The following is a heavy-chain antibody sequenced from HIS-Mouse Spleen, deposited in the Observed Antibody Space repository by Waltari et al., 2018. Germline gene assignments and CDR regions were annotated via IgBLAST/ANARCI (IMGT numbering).Heavy chain of an antibody. V-gene: IGHV4-30-4*01. CDR3: AREQGRYYYDSSGYYDY. D-gene: IGHD3-22*01. Sequence: QVQLQESGPGLVKPSQTLSLTCTVSGGSISSGDYYWSCIRQPPGKGLEWSGYIYYSGSTSYHPSLKSRVTISVDTSKNQFSLKLSSVTAADTAVYYCAREQGRYYYDSSGYYDYWGQGTLVTVSS. CDR2: IYYSGST. J-gene: IGHJ4*02. CDR1: GGSISSGDYY.